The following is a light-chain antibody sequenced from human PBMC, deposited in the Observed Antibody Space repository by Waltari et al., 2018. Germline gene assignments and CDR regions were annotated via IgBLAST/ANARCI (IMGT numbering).Light chain of an antibody. CDR2: GAS. Sequence: CRASQELREVLAWYQQKPVKVPNLLIYGASTFHSGVSSRFSGSGSGTEFTLTISGLQPEDVATYYCQKYNSPPFTFGPGTKVDLK. J-gene: IGKJ3*01. CDR1: QELREV. CDR3: QKYNSPPFT. V-gene: IGKV1-27*01.